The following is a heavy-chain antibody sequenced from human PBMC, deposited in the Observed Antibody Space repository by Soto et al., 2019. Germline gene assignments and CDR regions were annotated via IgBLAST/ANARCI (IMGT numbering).Heavy chain of an antibody. CDR1: GFTFSSYG. J-gene: IGHJ3*02. CDR2: IWYDGSNK. V-gene: IGHV3-33*01. D-gene: IGHD4-17*01. Sequence: GGSLRLSCAASGFTFSSYGMHWVRQAPGKGLEWVAVIWYDGSNKYYADSVKGRLTISRDNSKNTLYLQMNSLRAEDTAVYYCARAETTVVGDAFDIWGQGTMVTVSS. CDR3: ARAETTVVGDAFDI.